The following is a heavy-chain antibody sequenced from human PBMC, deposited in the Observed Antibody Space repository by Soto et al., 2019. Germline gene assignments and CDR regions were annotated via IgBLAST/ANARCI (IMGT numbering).Heavy chain of an antibody. CDR1: GVYIRGFY. Sequence: QVQLQESGPGLVKSSETLSLTCYVSGVYIRGFYWTWIRQSPGQGLEWIGYAYYSGSTSYNPSLESRVTITLDTSKSQFSLELSSVTAADTAFYYCARDNGNNDFDLWGQGTLVTVSS. V-gene: IGHV4-59*01. J-gene: IGHJ4*02. D-gene: IGHD2-8*01. CDR3: ARDNGNNDFDL. CDR2: AYYSGST.